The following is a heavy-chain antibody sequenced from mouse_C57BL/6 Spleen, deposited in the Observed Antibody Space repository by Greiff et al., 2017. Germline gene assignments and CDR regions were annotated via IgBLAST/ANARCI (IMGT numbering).Heavy chain of an antibody. CDR1: GFTFSDYG. CDR2: ISSGSSTI. V-gene: IGHV5-17*01. D-gene: IGHD1-2*01. J-gene: IGHJ2*01. CDR3: ARLLRHLDY. Sequence: EVQLKESGGGLVKPGGSLKLSCAASGFTFSDYGMHWVRQAPEKGLEWVAYISSGSSTIYYADTVKGRFTISRDNAKNTLFLQMTSLRSEDTAMYYCARLLRHLDYWGQGTTLTVSS.